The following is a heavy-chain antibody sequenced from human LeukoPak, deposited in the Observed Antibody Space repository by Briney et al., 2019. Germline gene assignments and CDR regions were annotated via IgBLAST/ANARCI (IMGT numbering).Heavy chain of an antibody. CDR2: IWYDGSNK. V-gene: IGHV3-33*01. CDR3: ARGSSSPYYYGMDV. Sequence: GRSLRLSCAASGFTFSSYGMHWVRQAPGKGLEWVAVIWYDGSNKYYADSVKGRFTISRDNSKNTLYLQMNSLRAEDTAVYYCARGSSSPYYYGMDVLGQGTTVTVSS. J-gene: IGHJ6*02. CDR1: GFTFSSYG. D-gene: IGHD6-13*01.